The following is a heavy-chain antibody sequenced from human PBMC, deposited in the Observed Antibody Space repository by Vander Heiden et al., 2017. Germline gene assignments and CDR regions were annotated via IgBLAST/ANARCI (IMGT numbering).Heavy chain of an antibody. CDR3: ARDRAARRHYYYYYGMDV. CDR2: IWYDGSNK. Sequence: QVQLVESGGGVVQPGRSLRLSCAASGFTFRDYGMHWFRPAPGKGVGGVGVIWYDGSNKYYGDSVKGRFTIARDNSKNTLYLKMNSLRAEDTAVYYCARDRAARRHYYYYYGMDVWGQGTTVTVSS. J-gene: IGHJ6*02. V-gene: IGHV3-33*01. CDR1: GFTFRDYG. D-gene: IGHD6-6*01.